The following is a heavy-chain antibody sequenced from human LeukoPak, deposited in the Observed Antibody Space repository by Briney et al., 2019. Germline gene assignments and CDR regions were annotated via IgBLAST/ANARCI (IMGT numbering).Heavy chain of an antibody. V-gene: IGHV1-8*01. CDR3: ARVRGYSYGYSDY. D-gene: IGHD5-18*01. CDR1: GFTFTSYD. CDR2: MNPNSGNT. Sequence: ASVKVSCKASGFTFTSYDINWVRQATGQGLEWMGWMNPNSGNTGYAQKFQGRVTMTRNTSISTAYMELSSLRSEDTAVYYCARVRGYSYGYSDYWGQGTLVTVSS. J-gene: IGHJ4*02.